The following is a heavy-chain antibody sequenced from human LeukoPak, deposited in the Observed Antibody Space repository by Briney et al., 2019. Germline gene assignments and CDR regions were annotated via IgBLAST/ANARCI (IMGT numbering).Heavy chain of an antibody. CDR1: GGSISSYY. CDR3: AREGVSRDTFGVGATTTYYYYNMDV. J-gene: IGHJ6*03. CDR2: IYYSGST. V-gene: IGHV4-59*01. D-gene: IGHD1-26*01. Sequence: PSETLSLTCTVSGGSISSYYWSWIRQPPGKGLEWIGYIYYSGSTNYNPSLKSRVTISVDTSKNQFSLKLSSVTAADTAVYYCAREGVSRDTFGVGATTTYYYYNMDVWGKGTTVTVSS.